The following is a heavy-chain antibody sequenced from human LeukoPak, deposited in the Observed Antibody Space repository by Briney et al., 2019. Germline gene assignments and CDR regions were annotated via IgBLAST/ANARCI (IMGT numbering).Heavy chain of an antibody. CDR1: GGTFSSYA. J-gene: IGHJ4*02. CDR3: ARARSIVATIGDFDY. D-gene: IGHD5-12*01. V-gene: IGHV1-69*13. Sequence: SVKVSCKASGGTFSSYAISWVRQAPGQGLAWLGGIIPIFGTANYAQKFQGRVTITADESTSTAYMELSSLRSEDTAVYYCARARSIVATIGDFDYWGQGTLVTVSS. CDR2: IIPIFGTA.